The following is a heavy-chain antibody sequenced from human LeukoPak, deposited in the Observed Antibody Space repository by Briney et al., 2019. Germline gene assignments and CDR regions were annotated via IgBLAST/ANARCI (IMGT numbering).Heavy chain of an antibody. CDR1: GGTFSSYA. Sequence: SVKVSCKASGGTFSSYAISWVRQAPGQGLEWMGGIIPIIGTANYAQKFQGRVTITADESTSTAYMELSSLRSEDTAVYYCARDTDNWNDGNWFDPWGQGTLVTVSS. V-gene: IGHV1-69*01. CDR3: ARDTDNWNDGNWFDP. CDR2: IIPIIGTA. D-gene: IGHD1-1*01. J-gene: IGHJ5*02.